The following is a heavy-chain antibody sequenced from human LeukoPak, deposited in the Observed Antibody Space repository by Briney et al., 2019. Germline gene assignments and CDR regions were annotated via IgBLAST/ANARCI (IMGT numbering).Heavy chain of an antibody. J-gene: IGHJ4*02. CDR2: MNPNSGNT. Sequence: ASVKVSCTASGYTFTSYDINWVRQATGQGLEWMGWMNPNSGNTGYAQKFQGRVTMTRNTSISTAYMELSSLRSEDTAVYYCATETLSVRGVIPYWGQGTLVTVSS. V-gene: IGHV1-8*01. CDR3: ATETLSVRGVIPY. CDR1: GYTFTSYD. D-gene: IGHD3-10*01.